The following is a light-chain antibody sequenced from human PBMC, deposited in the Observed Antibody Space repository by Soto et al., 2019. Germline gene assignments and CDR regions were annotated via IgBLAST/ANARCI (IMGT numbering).Light chain of an antibody. CDR2: GAS. CDR1: QSLSGSY. J-gene: IGKJ3*01. CDR3: QPYGSALFT. V-gene: IGKV3-20*01. Sequence: EIVMTQSPGTLSLSPGERATLSCRASQSLSGSYVAWYQQKPGQAPRLLIYGASSRATGLPDRFSGSGSGTDFTLTISSLEPEDLAVYYCQPYGSALFTCGPGTKVDIK.